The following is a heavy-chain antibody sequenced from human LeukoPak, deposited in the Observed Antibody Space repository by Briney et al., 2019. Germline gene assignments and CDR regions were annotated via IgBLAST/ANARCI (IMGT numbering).Heavy chain of an antibody. CDR2: ISGSGGRT. CDR3: AKDALSFNGDWFDY. Sequence: GGSLRLSCAASGFTFSSHGMSWVRQAPGKGLEWVSTISGSGGRTYYADFVKGRFTISRDNSKNTVYLQMNSLRADDTAVYYCAKDALSFNGDWFDYWGQGTLVTVSS. J-gene: IGHJ4*02. D-gene: IGHD4-17*01. V-gene: IGHV3-23*01. CDR1: GFTFSSHG.